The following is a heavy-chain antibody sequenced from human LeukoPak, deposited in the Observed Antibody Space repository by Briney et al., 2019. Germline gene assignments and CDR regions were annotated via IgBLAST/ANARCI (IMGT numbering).Heavy chain of an antibody. V-gene: IGHV3-9*01. J-gene: IGHJ4*02. CDR3: AKDTSGYDYYYFDY. CDR1: GFTFDDYA. CDR2: ISWNGGSI. Sequence: GGSLRLSCAASGFTFDDYAMHWVRQVPGKGLEWLSGISWNGGSIGYVDSVKGRFTISRDNGKNSLYLQMNSLRAEDTALYYCAKDTSGYDYYYFDYWGQGTLVTVSS. D-gene: IGHD5-12*01.